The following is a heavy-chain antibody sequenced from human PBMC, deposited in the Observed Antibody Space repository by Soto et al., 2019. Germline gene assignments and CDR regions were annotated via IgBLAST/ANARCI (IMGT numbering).Heavy chain of an antibody. J-gene: IGHJ3*02. CDR1: GFTFSSHG. D-gene: IGHD2-21*01. CDR3: ASFLTGWCLEALDI. CDR2: ISINGGST. Sequence: EVQVLESGGDLVQPGGSLRLSCAVSGFTFSSHGMTWVRQAPGRGLEWVSSISINGGSTHYADSVRGRFTISRDNSKNTLYLQMSGLRAEDTAVYYGASFLTGWCLEALDIWGQGTMVTVSS. V-gene: IGHV3-23*01.